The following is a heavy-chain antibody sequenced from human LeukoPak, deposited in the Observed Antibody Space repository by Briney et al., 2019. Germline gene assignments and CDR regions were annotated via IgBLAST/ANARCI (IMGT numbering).Heavy chain of an antibody. J-gene: IGHJ6*02. Sequence: AGGSLRLSCAASGITFSSYAMSWVRQAPGKGLEWVSAISGSGGSTYYADSVKGRFTISRDNSKNTLYLQMNSLRAEDTAVYYCAKSRDYDYYYGMDVWGQGTTVTVSS. CDR1: GITFSSYA. CDR3: AKSRDYDYYYGMDV. D-gene: IGHD2-21*02. CDR2: ISGSGGST. V-gene: IGHV3-23*01.